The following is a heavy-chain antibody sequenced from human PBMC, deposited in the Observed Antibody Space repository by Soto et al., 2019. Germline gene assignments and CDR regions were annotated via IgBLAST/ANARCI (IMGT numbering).Heavy chain of an antibody. CDR3: VREGRLGVEGFDV. CDR1: GFTFSNHL. Sequence: EVQLLESGGGLVQPGGSLTLSCAASGFTFSNHLIHWVRQAPGEGLEWVSGFAGNFVTLLYADSVKGRFTISRDNSKNTSDLQMNILRAEDTAIYYCVREGRLGVEGFDVWGQGRLVTVSS. D-gene: IGHD1-26*01. J-gene: IGHJ4*02. CDR2: FAGNFVTL. V-gene: IGHV3-23*01.